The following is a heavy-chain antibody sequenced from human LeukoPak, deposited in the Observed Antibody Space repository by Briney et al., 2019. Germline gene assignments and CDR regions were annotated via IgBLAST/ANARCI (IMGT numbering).Heavy chain of an antibody. CDR3: ARAPDQYSSSWYLDY. V-gene: IGHV1-69*13. CDR1: GDSFESLA. CDR2: IIPLLEET. J-gene: IGHJ4*02. D-gene: IGHD6-13*01. Sequence: ASVKVSCKASGDSFESLAITWVRQAPGQGLEWMGGIIPLLEETNYAQKFQGRVTITADESTNTAYMELSSLTSDDTAVYYCARAPDQYSSSWYLDYWGQGTLVTVSS.